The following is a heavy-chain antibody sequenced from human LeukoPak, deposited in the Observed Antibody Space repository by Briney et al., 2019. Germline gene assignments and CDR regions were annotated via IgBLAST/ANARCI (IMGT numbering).Heavy chain of an antibody. CDR1: GFIFRNYA. D-gene: IGHD6-19*01. CDR3: ARGRDSSGWHFDY. J-gene: IGHJ4*02. Sequence: GRSLRLSCAASGFIFRNYAIHWVRQAPGKGLEWVALISYDGSNKYYADSVKGRFTISRDNSKNTLYLQMNGLRTEDTAVYYCARGRDSSGWHFDYWGQGTLVTVSS. CDR2: ISYDGSNK. V-gene: IGHV3-30-3*01.